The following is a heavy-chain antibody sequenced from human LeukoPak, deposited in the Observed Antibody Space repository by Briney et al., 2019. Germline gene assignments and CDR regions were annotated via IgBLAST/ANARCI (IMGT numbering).Heavy chain of an antibody. J-gene: IGHJ3*02. D-gene: IGHD2-2*01. CDR1: EGTFSSYA. V-gene: IGHV1-69*01. CDR2: IIPIFGTA. Sequence: SVKVSCKASEGTFSSYAISWVRQAPGQGLEWMGGIIPIFGTANYAQKFQGRVTITADESTSTAYMELSSLRSEDTAVYYCATPNCSSTSCYFTRAFDIWGQGTMVTVSS. CDR3: ATPNCSSTSCYFTRAFDI.